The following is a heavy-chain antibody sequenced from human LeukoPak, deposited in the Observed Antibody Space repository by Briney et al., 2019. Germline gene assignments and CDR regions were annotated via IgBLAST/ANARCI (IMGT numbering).Heavy chain of an antibody. V-gene: IGHV4-39*01. CDR1: GGSISSSSYY. CDR2: IYYSGST. Sequence: KTSETLSLTCTVSGGSISSSSYYWGWIRQPPGKGLEWIGSIYYSGSTYYNPSLKSRVTISVDTSKNQFSLKLSSVTAADTAVYYCARSTLFVVVPAAWGQGTLVAVSS. CDR3: ARSTLFVVVPAA. J-gene: IGHJ4*02. D-gene: IGHD2-2*01.